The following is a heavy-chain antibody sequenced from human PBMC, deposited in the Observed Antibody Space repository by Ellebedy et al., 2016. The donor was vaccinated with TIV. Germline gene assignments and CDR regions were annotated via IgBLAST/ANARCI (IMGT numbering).Heavy chain of an antibody. CDR1: GDSIGSYW. J-gene: IGHJ4*02. CDR2: IYRSGST. Sequence: MPGGSLRLSCTISGDSIGSYWWSRIRQPPGKGLEWIGYIYRSGSTNYNPSLKSRVTISVDTSKNQLSLNLRSVTAADTAVYYCARDSFRNNSWFYFDFWGQGALVTVSS. CDR3: ARDSFRNNSWFYFDF. V-gene: IGHV4-59*01. D-gene: IGHD1/OR15-1a*01.